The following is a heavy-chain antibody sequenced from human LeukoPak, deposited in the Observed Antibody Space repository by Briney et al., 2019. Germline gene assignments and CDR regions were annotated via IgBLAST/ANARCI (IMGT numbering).Heavy chain of an antibody. D-gene: IGHD6-19*01. Sequence: GGSLRLSCAASGFTFDDYGMSWVRQAPGKGLEWVSGINWNGGSTGYADSVKGRFTISRDNAKNSLYLQMNSLRAGDTAIYYCARSKSYSSGWTDFDYWGQGTLVTVSS. CDR1: GFTFDDYG. CDR3: ARSKSYSSGWTDFDY. J-gene: IGHJ4*02. V-gene: IGHV3-20*04. CDR2: INWNGGST.